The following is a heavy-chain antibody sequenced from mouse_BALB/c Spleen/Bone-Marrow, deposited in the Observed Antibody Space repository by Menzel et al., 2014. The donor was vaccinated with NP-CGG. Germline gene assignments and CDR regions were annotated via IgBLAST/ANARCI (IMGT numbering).Heavy chain of an antibody. CDR2: IDPSDSET. V-gene: IGHV1-69*02. CDR3: ARGGYLFAY. D-gene: IGHD3-1*01. Sequence: VKLVESGAELVKPGAPVKLSCKASGYNFTSYWMNWVKQRPGRGLEWIGRIDPSDSETHYNQKFKDKATLTVDKSSSTAYIQLSSLTSEDSAVYYCARGGYLFAYWGQGTLVTVSA. J-gene: IGHJ3*01. CDR1: GYNFTSYW.